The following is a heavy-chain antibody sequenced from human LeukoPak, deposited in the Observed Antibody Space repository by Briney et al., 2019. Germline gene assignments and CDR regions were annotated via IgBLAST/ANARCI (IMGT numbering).Heavy chain of an antibody. CDR1: GYTFTGYY. CDR2: INPNSGGT. D-gene: IGHD6-13*01. Sequence: ASVKVSCKASGYTFTGYYMHWVRQAPGQGLEWMGWINPNSGGTNYAQKFQGRVTMTRDTSISTAYMELSRLRSDDTAVYYCATIPLIAAAGIGYWGQGTLVTVSS. J-gene: IGHJ4*02. CDR3: ATIPLIAAAGIGY. V-gene: IGHV1-2*02.